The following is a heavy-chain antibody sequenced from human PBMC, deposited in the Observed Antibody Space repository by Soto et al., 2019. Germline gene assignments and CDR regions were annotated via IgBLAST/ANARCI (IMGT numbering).Heavy chain of an antibody. CDR2: INPNSGGT. V-gene: IGHV1-2*02. CDR1: GYTFTGYY. Sequence: ASVKVSFKASGYTFTGYYRHWVRQAPGQGLEWMGWINPNSGGTNYAQKFQGRVTMTRDTSISTAYMELSRLRSDDTAVYYCARAEGGGYSYGAFDIWGQGTMVTVSS. CDR3: ARAEGGGYSYGAFDI. J-gene: IGHJ3*02. D-gene: IGHD5-18*01.